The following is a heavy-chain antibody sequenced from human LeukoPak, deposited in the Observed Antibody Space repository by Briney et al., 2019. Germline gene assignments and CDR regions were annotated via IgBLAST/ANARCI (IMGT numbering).Heavy chain of an antibody. CDR2: IYYTGST. CDR1: GGSISSYY. CDR3: ARDRPGGSSLDY. V-gene: IGHV4-59*01. J-gene: IGHJ4*02. D-gene: IGHD6-13*01. Sequence: PSETLSLTCTVSGGSISSYYWSWIRQPPGRGLEWIGYIYYTGSTNYNPSLKSRVTISVDTSKNQFSLKLSSVTAADTAVYYCARDRPGGSSLDYWGQGTLVTVSS.